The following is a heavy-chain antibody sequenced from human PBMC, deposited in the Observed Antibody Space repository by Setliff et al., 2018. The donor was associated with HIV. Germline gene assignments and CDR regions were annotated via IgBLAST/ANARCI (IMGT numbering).Heavy chain of an antibody. CDR1: GGSISGSNYY. J-gene: IGHJ4*02. V-gene: IGHV4-39*01. D-gene: IGHD6-19*01. Sequence: SETLSLTCTVSGGSISGSNYYWGWIRQPPGKGLEWVGSIYYSGSTYYSPSLKSRVTISVDTSKNQFSLTLTSVTAADTAVYYCARQQHSSDLKIWNYWGQGALVAVSS. CDR3: ARQQHSSDLKIWNY. CDR2: IYYSGST.